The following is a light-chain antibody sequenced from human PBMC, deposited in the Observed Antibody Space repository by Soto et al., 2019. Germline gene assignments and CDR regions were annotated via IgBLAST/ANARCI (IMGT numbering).Light chain of an antibody. V-gene: IGKV3-20*01. CDR3: QQYGSSPRT. Sequence: EIVLTPSPGTLSLSPGERATLSCRASQSVSRSYLAWYQQKPGQAPRLLIYGASSRATGIPDRFSGSGSGTDFTLTISRLEPEDFAVYYCQQYGSSPRTFGQGTKVEIK. J-gene: IGKJ1*01. CDR2: GAS. CDR1: QSVSRSY.